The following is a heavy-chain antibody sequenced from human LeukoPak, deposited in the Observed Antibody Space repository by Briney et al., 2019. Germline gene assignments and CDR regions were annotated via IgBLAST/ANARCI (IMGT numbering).Heavy chain of an antibody. J-gene: IGHJ6*02. Sequence: PGGSLRLSCAASGFTVSSNYMSWVRQAPGKGLEWVSVIYSGGSTYYADSVKGRFTISRDNSKNTLYLQMNSLRAEDTAVYYCARDGPHQITFFGVVISESYGMDVWGQGTTVTVSS. CDR2: IYSGGST. V-gene: IGHV3-53*01. CDR1: GFTVSSNY. CDR3: ARDGPHQITFFGVVISESYGMDV. D-gene: IGHD3-3*01.